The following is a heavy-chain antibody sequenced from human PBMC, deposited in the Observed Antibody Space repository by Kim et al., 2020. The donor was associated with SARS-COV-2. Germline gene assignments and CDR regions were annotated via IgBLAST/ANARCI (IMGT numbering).Heavy chain of an antibody. CDR3: ARARAAFDY. Sequence: GSTNYTPSLKSRVTISVDTSKNQFSLKLSSVTAADTAVYYCARARAAFDYWGQGTLVTVSS. J-gene: IGHJ4*02. V-gene: IGHV4-34*01. D-gene: IGHD2-15*01. CDR2: GST.